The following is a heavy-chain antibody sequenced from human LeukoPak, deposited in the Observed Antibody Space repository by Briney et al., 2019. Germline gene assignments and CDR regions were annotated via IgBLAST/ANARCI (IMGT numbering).Heavy chain of an antibody. CDR2: VYYTGST. Sequence: PSETLSLTCTVSGGSISSSGYYWGWIRQPPGKGLEWIGTVYYTGSTYYNPSLKSRVTTSEDTSRNQFSLKLSSVTAADTAVYHCATRKDYGDYVDYWGQGTLVTVSS. J-gene: IGHJ4*02. CDR3: ATRKDYGDYVDY. CDR1: GGSISSSGYY. V-gene: IGHV4-39*01. D-gene: IGHD4-17*01.